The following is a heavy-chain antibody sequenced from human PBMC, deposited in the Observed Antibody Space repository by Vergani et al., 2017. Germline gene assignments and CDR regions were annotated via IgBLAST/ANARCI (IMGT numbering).Heavy chain of an antibody. J-gene: IGHJ3*02. V-gene: IGHV3-64D*06. D-gene: IGHD6-19*01. CDR1: GSTFSSYA. CDR2: ISSNGGST. CDR3: VKRYSSGWYGVDAFDI. Sequence: EVQLVESGGGLVQPGGSLRLSCSASGSTFSSYAMHWFRQAPGKGLEYVSAISSNGGSTYYADSVKGRFTISRANSKNTLYLQMSSLRAEDTAVYYCVKRYSSGWYGVDAFDIWGQGTMVTVSS.